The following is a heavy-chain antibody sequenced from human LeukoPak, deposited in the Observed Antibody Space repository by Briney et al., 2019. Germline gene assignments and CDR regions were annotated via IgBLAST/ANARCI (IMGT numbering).Heavy chain of an antibody. CDR1: GFTFSSYE. D-gene: IGHD3-3*01. Sequence: GGSLRLSCAASGFTFSSYEMNWVRQAPGKGLEWVSAISGSGGSTYYADSVKGRFTISRDNSKNTLYLQMNSLRAEDTAVYYCAKDATIFGVVTLVHFDYWGQGTLVTVSS. CDR2: ISGSGGST. V-gene: IGHV3-23*01. CDR3: AKDATIFGVVTLVHFDY. J-gene: IGHJ4*02.